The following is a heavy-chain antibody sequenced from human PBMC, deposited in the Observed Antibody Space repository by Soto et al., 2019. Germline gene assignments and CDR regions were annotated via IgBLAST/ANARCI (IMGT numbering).Heavy chain of an antibody. Sequence: QVQLVQSGAEVKKPGASVKVSCKASGYTFTSYGISWVRQAPGQGLEWMGWISAYNGNTNDAQKIQGRVTMTTDTSTSTPYMALRSLRSDDTAVYYFATDLAAGNCDYWGQGTLFTVSS. D-gene: IGHD6-13*01. CDR1: GYTFTSYG. J-gene: IGHJ4*02. CDR3: ATDLAAGNCDY. V-gene: IGHV1-18*01. CDR2: ISAYNGNT.